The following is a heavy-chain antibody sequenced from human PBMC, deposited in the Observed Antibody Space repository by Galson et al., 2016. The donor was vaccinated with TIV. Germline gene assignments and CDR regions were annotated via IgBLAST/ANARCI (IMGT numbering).Heavy chain of an antibody. Sequence: SLRLSCAASGFTFTTYDMHWVRQAPGKGLEWVASIGRTKSRIHYADSVKGRFVISRDNAQNSLFLQLDGLRVEDTAIYYCAREAVRIDIWMDQEPPIYWGRGTLVSVSS. CDR3: AREAVRIDIWMDQEPPIY. CDR2: IGRTKSRI. CDR1: GFTFTTYD. D-gene: IGHD2-15*01. V-gene: IGHV3-21*01. J-gene: IGHJ4*02.